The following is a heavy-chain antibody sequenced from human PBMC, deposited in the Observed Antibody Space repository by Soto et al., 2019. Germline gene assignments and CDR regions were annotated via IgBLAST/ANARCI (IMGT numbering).Heavy chain of an antibody. Sequence: QVQLQQWGAGLLKPSETLSLTCAVYGGSFSDYYWSWIRQPPGKGLEWNGEINHSGSTNYNPSLESRVTISVDTSKNQFSLKLSSVTAADTAVYYCAREVWGSGRIRFDPWGQGTLVTVSS. J-gene: IGHJ5*02. CDR3: AREVWGSGRIRFDP. D-gene: IGHD3-10*01. CDR2: INHSGST. V-gene: IGHV4-34*01. CDR1: GGSFSDYY.